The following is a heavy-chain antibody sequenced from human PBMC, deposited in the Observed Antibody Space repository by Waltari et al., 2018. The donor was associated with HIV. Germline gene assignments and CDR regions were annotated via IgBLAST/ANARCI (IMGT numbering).Heavy chain of an antibody. CDR1: GGSFSGYY. J-gene: IGHJ3*02. CDR3: ARRMDNWGLQAFDI. CDR2: INYVGTT. V-gene: IGHV4-34*02. D-gene: IGHD7-27*01. Sequence: QVHLQQWGAGLLKPSETLSLTCGVYGGSFSGYYWRWIRQPPGKGPEWLREINYVGTTNYNPSLKSRVTVLLDTSKTQFSLQLSSVTAADTAVYYCARRMDNWGLQAFDIWGQGTMVTVSS.